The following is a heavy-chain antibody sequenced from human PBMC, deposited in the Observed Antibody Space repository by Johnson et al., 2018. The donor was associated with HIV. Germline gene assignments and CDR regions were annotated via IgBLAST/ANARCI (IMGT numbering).Heavy chain of an antibody. V-gene: IGHV3-66*01. CDR2: IYSGGST. Sequence: VQLVESGGGLVQPGGSLRLSCAASGFTVSSNYMSWVRQAPGKGLEWVSVIYSGGSTYYADSVKGRFTISRDNSKNTLYLQMNSLRAEDTAVFYCARDKVGASRLFDIWGQGTMVTVSS. CDR3: ARDKVGASRLFDI. J-gene: IGHJ3*02. D-gene: IGHD1-26*01. CDR1: GFTVSSNY.